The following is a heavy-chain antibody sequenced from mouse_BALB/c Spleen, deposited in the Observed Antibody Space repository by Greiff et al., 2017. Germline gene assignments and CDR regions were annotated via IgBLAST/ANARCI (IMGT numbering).Heavy chain of an antibody. CDR3: ARVGNGYYGFAY. CDR1: GFTFSSYT. V-gene: IGHV5-12-2*01. D-gene: IGHD2-3*01. CDR2: ISNGGGST. J-gene: IGHJ3*01. Sequence: EVKLVESGGGLVQPGGSLKLSCAASGFTFSSYTMSWVRQTPEKRLEWVAYISNGGGSTYYPDTVKGRFTISRDNAKNTLYLQMSSLKSEDTAMYYCARVGNGYYGFAYWGQGTLVTVSA.